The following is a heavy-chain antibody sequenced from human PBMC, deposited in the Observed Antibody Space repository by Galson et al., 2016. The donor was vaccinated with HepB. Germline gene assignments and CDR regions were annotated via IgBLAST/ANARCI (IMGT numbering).Heavy chain of an antibody. CDR3: ARQPHFDILTGYRFDP. J-gene: IGHJ5*02. D-gene: IGHD3-9*01. Sequence: QSGAEVKKPGESLKISCKASGYSFNTYWIGWVRQMPGKGLEWMGVVYPGDSDTRYSPSFQGQVTISCDKSITTAFLQWNSLKDSDTAVYYCARQPHFDILTGYRFDPWGQGTLVIVSS. CDR1: GYSFNTYW. V-gene: IGHV5-51*01. CDR2: VYPGDSDT.